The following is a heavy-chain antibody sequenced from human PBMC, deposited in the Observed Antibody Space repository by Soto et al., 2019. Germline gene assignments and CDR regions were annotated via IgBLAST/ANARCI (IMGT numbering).Heavy chain of an antibody. Sequence: EAQLVESGGGLVQPGGSLGLSCAASGFTFSGSWMHWVRQAPGKGLVWVSRINGDGSGTSYADFVKGRFTISRDDAKNTLFLQMNGLRAEDTAVYYCARGIFGSGTANDYWGQGTLVTVSS. J-gene: IGHJ4*02. V-gene: IGHV3-74*01. CDR1: GFTFSGSW. D-gene: IGHD3-10*01. CDR2: INGDGSGT. CDR3: ARGIFGSGTANDY.